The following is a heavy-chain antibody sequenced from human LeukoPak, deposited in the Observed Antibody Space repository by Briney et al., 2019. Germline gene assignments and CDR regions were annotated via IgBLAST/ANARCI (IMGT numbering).Heavy chain of an antibody. CDR1: GGTFSSYA. Sequence: SVKVSCKASGGTFSSYAISWVRQAPGQGLEWMGGIIPIIGTANYAQKFQGRVTITADESTSTAYMELSSLRSEDTAVYYCARAMVRGVRPPYYYYYYMDVWGKGTTVTVSS. D-gene: IGHD3-10*01. J-gene: IGHJ6*03. CDR2: IIPIIGTA. V-gene: IGHV1-69*13. CDR3: ARAMVRGVRPPYYYYYYMDV.